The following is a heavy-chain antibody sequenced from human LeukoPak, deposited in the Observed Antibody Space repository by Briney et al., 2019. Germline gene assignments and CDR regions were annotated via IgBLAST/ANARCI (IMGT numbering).Heavy chain of an antibody. CDR3: ARDILSGMGAFDI. CDR2: IEQDGSEK. Sequence: GSLRLSCAASGFAFSSYWMSWVRQAPGKGLEWVANIEQDGSEKYYVDSVKGRFTISRDNAKNSLYLQMNSLRAEDTAVYYCARDILSGMGAFDIWGQGTMVTVSS. V-gene: IGHV3-7*03. D-gene: IGHD3-16*02. J-gene: IGHJ3*02. CDR1: GFAFSSYW.